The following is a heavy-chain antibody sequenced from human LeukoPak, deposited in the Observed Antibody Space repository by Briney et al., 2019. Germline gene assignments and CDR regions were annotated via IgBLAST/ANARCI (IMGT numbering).Heavy chain of an antibody. CDR2: IRHDESNK. Sequence: GGSLRLSCATSGFVFSKNGMHWVRQAPGKGLEWVAFIRHDESNKYYADSVKGRFTISRDNSKNTLYLQMNSLRVEDTAVYYCAVLSSSSWFYYWGQGTLVTVSS. D-gene: IGHD6-13*01. V-gene: IGHV3-30*02. J-gene: IGHJ4*02. CDR1: GFVFSKNG. CDR3: AVLSSSSWFYY.